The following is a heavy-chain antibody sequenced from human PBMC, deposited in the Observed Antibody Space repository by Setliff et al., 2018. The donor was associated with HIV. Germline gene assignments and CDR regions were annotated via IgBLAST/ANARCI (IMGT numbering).Heavy chain of an antibody. CDR3: AREGSPIYYFDY. D-gene: IGHD3-10*01. CDR2: MNPNSGGT. Sequence: VASVKVSCKASGYIFTTYDINWVRQATGQGLEWMGWMNPNSGGTKYAQKFQGRVTMTRDTSISTAYMEVSSLRSDDTAVYYCAREGSPIYYFDYWSQGTLVTVSS. CDR1: GYIFTTYD. V-gene: IGHV1-2*02. J-gene: IGHJ4*02.